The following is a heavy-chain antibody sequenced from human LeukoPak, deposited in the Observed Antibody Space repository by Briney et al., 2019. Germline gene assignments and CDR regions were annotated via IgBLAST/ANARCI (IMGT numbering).Heavy chain of an antibody. CDR1: GGSISSYY. D-gene: IGHD3-10*01. V-gene: IGHV4-59*01. Sequence: SETLSLTCTVSGGSISSYYWSWIRQPPGKGLEWIGYIYYGGSTNYNPSLKSRVTISVDTSKNQFSLKLSSVTAADTAVYYCARDRVPYYYGSGSPNAFDIWGQGTMVTVSS. CDR3: ARDRVPYYYGSGSPNAFDI. J-gene: IGHJ3*02. CDR2: IYYGGST.